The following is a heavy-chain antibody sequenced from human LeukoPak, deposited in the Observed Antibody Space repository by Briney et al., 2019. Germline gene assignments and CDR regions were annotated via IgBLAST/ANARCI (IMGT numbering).Heavy chain of an antibody. CDR1: GYTFTGYY. CDR3: AREPSQYSSGNFDY. Sequence: ASVKVSCKASGYTFTGYYLHWVRQAPGQGLEWMGWINPNSGGTNYAQKFQGRVTMTRDTSISTAYMEPSSLRFDDTAVYYCAREPSQYSSGNFDYWGQGTLVTVSS. V-gene: IGHV1-2*02. CDR2: INPNSGGT. J-gene: IGHJ4*02. D-gene: IGHD6-19*01.